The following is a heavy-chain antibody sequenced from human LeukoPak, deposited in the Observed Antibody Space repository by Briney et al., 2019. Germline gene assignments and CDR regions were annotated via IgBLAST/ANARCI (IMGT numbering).Heavy chain of an antibody. CDR1: GYTFTSYY. V-gene: IGHV1-46*01. D-gene: IGHD3-16*01. Sequence: ASVKVSCKASGYTFTSYYIHWVRQAPGQGLEWMGAIRPSDDYTAYAQNFQGRITVTRDTSTNTVYMDLSSLKSEDTAVYYCAREPQPHGGGNIDYWGQGTLVTVSS. CDR3: AREPQPHGGGNIDY. J-gene: IGHJ4*02. CDR2: IRPSDDYT.